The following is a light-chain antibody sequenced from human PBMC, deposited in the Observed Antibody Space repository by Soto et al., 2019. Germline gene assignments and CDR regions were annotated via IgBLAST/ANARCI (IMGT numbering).Light chain of an antibody. CDR2: GAA. CDR3: QQYNNWPPIFT. V-gene: IGKV3-15*01. Sequence: EIVMTQSPATLSVSPGERATLSCRASQSVSSNLAWYRQKPGQAPTLLIYGAATMATGIPARFSGSGSGTEFTLTISSLQSEDFAVYYCQQYNNWPPIFTFGPGTKVDIK. J-gene: IGKJ3*01. CDR1: QSVSSN.